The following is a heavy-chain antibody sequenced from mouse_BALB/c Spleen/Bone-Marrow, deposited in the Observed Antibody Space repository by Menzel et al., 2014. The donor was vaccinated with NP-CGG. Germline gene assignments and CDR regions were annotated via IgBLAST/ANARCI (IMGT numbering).Heavy chain of an antibody. CDR2: IWGDGST. CDR3: ARGGNCYAMDY. V-gene: IGHV2-6-7*01. Sequence: VHLVESGPGLVAPSQSLSITCTASGFSLTGYGVNWVRQPPGKGLEWLGMIWGDGSTDYNSALKSRLSISKDNSKSQVFLKMNSLQTDDTARYYCARGGNCYAMDYWCQGTSVTVSS. J-gene: IGHJ4*01. D-gene: IGHD2-1*01. CDR1: GFSLTGYG.